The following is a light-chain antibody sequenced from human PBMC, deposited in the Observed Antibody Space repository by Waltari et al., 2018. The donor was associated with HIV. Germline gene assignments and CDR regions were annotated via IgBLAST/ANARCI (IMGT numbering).Light chain of an antibody. V-gene: IGLV1-47*01. Sequence: QSVLTQPPSASGTPGQRVTMSCSGSRSNIGSNYVYWYRQLPGTAPKLLIDRNNQRPSGVPDRFSGSKPGTSASLAISGLRSEDEADYYCTAWDASLSVWVFGGGTKLTVL. CDR2: RNN. CDR3: TAWDASLSVWV. CDR1: RSNIGSNY. J-gene: IGLJ3*02.